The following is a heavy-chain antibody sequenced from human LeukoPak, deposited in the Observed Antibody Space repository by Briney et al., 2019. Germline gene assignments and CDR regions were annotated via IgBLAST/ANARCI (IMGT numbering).Heavy chain of an antibody. J-gene: IGHJ4*02. Sequence: SETLSLTCTVSGGSISGYYWSWIRQPPGMGLEWIGNIYSGGSANYNPSLKSRVTISVDTSKNHFSLKMTSMTAADTAVYYCARLAGGSGLDYWGQGTLVTVFS. D-gene: IGHD6-19*01. CDR2: IYSGGSA. CDR3: ARLAGGSGLDY. V-gene: IGHV4-59*01. CDR1: GGSISGYY.